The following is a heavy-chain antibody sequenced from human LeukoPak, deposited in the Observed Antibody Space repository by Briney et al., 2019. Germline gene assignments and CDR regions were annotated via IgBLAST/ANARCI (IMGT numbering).Heavy chain of an antibody. D-gene: IGHD1-14*01. J-gene: IGHJ4*02. CDR3: ARVSPRPRFDS. CDR2: IYYSGNT. CDR1: GGSITGYY. V-gene: IGHV4-59*01. Sequence: SETLSLTCTVSGGSITGYYWSWIRQPPGKGLEWIAYIYYSGNTNYKPSLKSRVTVSVDTSKNQFSLQRRSVTAADTAVYYCARVSPRPRFDSWGQGTLVTVSS.